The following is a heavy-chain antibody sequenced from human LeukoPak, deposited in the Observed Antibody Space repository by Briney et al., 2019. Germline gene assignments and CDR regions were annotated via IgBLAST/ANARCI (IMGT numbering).Heavy chain of an antibody. D-gene: IGHD3-22*01. J-gene: IGHJ4*02. CDR1: GFTFSSYA. CDR3: VRGIRDYYGLDY. Sequence: GGSLRLSCAASGFTFSSYAMHWVRQAPGKGLVWVSHINPDGTTTNYADSVKGRFTISRDNAKNTLYLQMNSLRAEDTAVYYCVRGIRDYYGLDYWGQGTLVTVSS. CDR2: INPDGTTT. V-gene: IGHV3-74*01.